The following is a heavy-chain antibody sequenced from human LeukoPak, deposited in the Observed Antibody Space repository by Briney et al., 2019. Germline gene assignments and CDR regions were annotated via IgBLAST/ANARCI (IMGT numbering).Heavy chain of an antibody. CDR2: ISSSGSTI. CDR3: AREDYDSSGYYSHYYGMDV. V-gene: IGHV3-11*01. CDR1: GFIFSDYY. Sequence: GGSLRLSCAASGFIFSDYYMSWIRQAPGKGLEWVSYISSSGSTIYYADSVKGRFTISRDNAKNSLYLQMNSLRAEDTAVYYCAREDYDSSGYYSHYYGMDVWGQGTTVTVSS. D-gene: IGHD3-22*01. J-gene: IGHJ6*02.